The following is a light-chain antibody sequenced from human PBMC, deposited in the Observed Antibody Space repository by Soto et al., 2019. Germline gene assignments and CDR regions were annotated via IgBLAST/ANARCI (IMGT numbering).Light chain of an antibody. J-gene: IGLJ2*01. V-gene: IGLV2-14*01. CDR2: EVS. CDR1: SSDVGGYNY. Sequence: QSVLTQPASVSGSPGQSITISCTGTSSDVGGYNYVSWYQQHPGKAPKLMIYEVSNRPSGVSNRFSGSKSGNTASLTISGLQAEDEADYYCSSYTSRSTPDVVFGGGTKVTVL. CDR3: SSYTSRSTPDVV.